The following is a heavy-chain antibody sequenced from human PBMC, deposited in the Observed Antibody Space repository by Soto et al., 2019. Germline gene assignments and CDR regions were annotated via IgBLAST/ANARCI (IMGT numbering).Heavy chain of an antibody. CDR3: ARSGLEYYDSSGYPGGEYFQH. V-gene: IGHV1-58*01. CDR2: IVVGSGNT. J-gene: IGHJ1*01. Sequence: SVKVSCKASGFSFTISAVQWVRQARGQRLEWIGWIVVGSGNTNYAQKFQERVTITRDMSTSTAHMELSSLRSEDTAVYYCARSGLEYYDSSGYPGGEYFQHWGQGTLVTSPQ. CDR1: GFSFTISA. D-gene: IGHD3-22*01.